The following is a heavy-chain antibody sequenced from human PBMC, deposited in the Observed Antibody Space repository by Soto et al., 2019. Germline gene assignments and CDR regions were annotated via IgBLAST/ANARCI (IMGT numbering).Heavy chain of an antibody. Sequence: QLQLQESGSGLVKPSQTLSLTCAVSGGSISSGGYSWSWIRQPPGKGLEWIGYIFHSGSTYYNPSLQRRVNISVSRAKNQVSLKVSSVTAAGTAVDYWARSYGSGSYPFDYWGQGTLVTVSS. J-gene: IGHJ4*02. V-gene: IGHV4-30-2*01. CDR3: ARSYGSGSYPFDY. CDR2: IFHSGST. CDR1: GGSISSGGYS. D-gene: IGHD3-10*01.